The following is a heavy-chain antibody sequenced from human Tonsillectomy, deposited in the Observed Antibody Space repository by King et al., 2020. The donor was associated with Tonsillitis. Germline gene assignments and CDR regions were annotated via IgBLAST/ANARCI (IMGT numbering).Heavy chain of an antibody. CDR3: ARDEFGYDILTGYFGYFDY. CDR1: GFTFSSYW. Sequence: VQLVESGGGLVQPGGSLRLSCAASGFTFSSYWMSWVRQAPGTGLEWVANIKQDGSEKYYVDSVTGRFTISRDNAKNSLYLQMNSLRAEDTAVYYCARDEFGYDILTGYFGYFDYWGQGTLVTVSS. CDR2: IKQDGSEK. J-gene: IGHJ4*02. V-gene: IGHV3-7*03. D-gene: IGHD3-9*01.